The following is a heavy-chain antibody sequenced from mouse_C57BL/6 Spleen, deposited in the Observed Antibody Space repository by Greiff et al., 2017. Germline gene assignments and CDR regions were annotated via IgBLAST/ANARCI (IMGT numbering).Heavy chain of an antibody. Sequence: QVQLQQPGAELVRPGSSVKLSCKASGYTFTSYWMHWVKQRPIQGLEWIGNIDPSDSETHYNQKFKDKATLTVDKSSSTAYMQLSSLTSEDSAVYYSARVENYAMDYWGQGTSVTVSS. CDR2: IDPSDSET. CDR3: ARVENYAMDY. J-gene: IGHJ4*01. V-gene: IGHV1-52*01. CDR1: GYTFTSYW.